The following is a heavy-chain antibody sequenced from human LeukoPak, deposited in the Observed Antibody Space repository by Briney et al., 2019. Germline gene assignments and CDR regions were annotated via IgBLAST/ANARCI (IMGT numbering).Heavy chain of an antibody. Sequence: PSETLSLTCTVSGDSMRNYYWAWIRQSAGKGLEWIGRIYRSGTTNYSPSLHSRVTMSIDTSQNYFSLKLTSVTAADPAVYYCVSESTRYGSGNYNWFDRWGQGTLVTVSS. CDR1: GDSMRNYY. J-gene: IGHJ5*02. CDR3: VSESTRYGSGNYNWFDR. D-gene: IGHD3-10*01. CDR2: IYRSGTT. V-gene: IGHV4-4*07.